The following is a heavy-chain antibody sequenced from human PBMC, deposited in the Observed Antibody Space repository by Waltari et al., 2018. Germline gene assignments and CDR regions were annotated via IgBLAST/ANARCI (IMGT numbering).Heavy chain of an antibody. J-gene: IGHJ4*02. Sequence: QVQLQESGPGLVKPSETLSLTCTVPGGSISSYYWSWIRQPPGKGLEWIGYIYYSGSTNYNPSLKSRVTISVDTSKNQFSLKLSSVTAADTAVYYCARAYYHFDYWGQGTLVTVSS. D-gene: IGHD1-26*01. V-gene: IGHV4-59*01. CDR2: IYYSGST. CDR1: GGSISSYY. CDR3: ARAYYHFDY.